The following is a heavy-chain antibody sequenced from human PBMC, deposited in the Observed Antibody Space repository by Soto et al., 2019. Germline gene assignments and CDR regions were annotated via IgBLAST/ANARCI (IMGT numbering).Heavy chain of an antibody. CDR2: ISPDGTST. V-gene: IGHV3-74*01. Sequence: EVQLVESGGGLVQPGGSLRLSCAASGFTFGSYWMHWVRQAPGKGLVWVSRISPDGTSTSNADSVKGRFTISRDNTKNTLHLQMDSLRDEDTAVYYCARDAGELAHWGQGTLVTVSS. J-gene: IGHJ4*02. CDR1: GFTFGSYW. CDR3: ARDAGELAH. D-gene: IGHD1-1*01.